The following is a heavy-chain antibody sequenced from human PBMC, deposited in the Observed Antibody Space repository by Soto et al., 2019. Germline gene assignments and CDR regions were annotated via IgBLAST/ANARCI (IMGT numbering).Heavy chain of an antibody. CDR1: GGSISSSSYY. CDR3: ASFSLLWFGELLYAFDI. Sequence: SETLSLTCTVSGGSISSSSYYWGWIRQPPGKGLEWIGSIYYSGSTYYNPSLKSRVTISVDTSKNQFSLKLSSVTAADTAVYYCASFSLLWFGELLYAFDIWGQGTMVTVSS. CDR2: IYYSGST. J-gene: IGHJ3*02. V-gene: IGHV4-39*01. D-gene: IGHD3-10*01.